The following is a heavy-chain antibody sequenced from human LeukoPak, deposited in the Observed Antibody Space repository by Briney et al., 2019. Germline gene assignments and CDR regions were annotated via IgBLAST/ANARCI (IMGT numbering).Heavy chain of an antibody. J-gene: IGHJ6*02. D-gene: IGHD6-19*01. V-gene: IGHV1-18*01. Sequence: ASVKVSCKASGYSFISSGISWVRQAPGQGLEWMGWISAYKGDTHYAQNLQGRVTMTTETSTSTAYMELRSLRSDDTAVYYCARVGAVAGRYQYYYGMDVWGQGTTVTVSS. CDR2: ISAYKGDT. CDR1: GYSFISSG. CDR3: ARVGAVAGRYQYYYGMDV.